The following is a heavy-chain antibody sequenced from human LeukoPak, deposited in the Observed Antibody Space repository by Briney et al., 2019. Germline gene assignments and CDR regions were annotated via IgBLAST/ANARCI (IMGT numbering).Heavy chain of an antibody. CDR2: ISSSSSYI. Sequence: GGSLRLSCAASVFTFSSYSMNWVRQAPGKGLEWGSSISSSSSYIYYADSVKGRFTISRDNAKNSLYLQMNSLRAEDTAVYYCARADSPRYYHYGMDVWGQGTTVTVFS. CDR1: VFTFSSYS. V-gene: IGHV3-21*01. J-gene: IGHJ6*02. D-gene: IGHD2-15*01. CDR3: ARADSPRYYHYGMDV.